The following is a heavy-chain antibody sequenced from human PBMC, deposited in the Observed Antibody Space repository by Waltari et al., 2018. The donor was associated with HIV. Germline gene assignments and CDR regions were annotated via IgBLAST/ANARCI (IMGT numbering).Heavy chain of an antibody. J-gene: IGHJ5*02. CDR1: GFTFTSSA. CDR2: IVVGSGNT. D-gene: IGHD3-22*01. V-gene: IGHV1-58*01. CDR3: AADPYYDSSGYPNWFDP. Sequence: QMQLVQSGPEVKKPGTSVKVSCKASGFTFTSSAVQWVRQARGQRLEWIGWIVVGSGNTNYAQKFQERVTITRDMSTSTAYMELSSLRSEDTAVYYCAADPYYDSSGYPNWFDPWGQGTLVTVSS.